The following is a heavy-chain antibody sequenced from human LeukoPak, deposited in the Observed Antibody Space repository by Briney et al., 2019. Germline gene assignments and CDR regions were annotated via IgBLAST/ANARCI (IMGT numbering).Heavy chain of an antibody. CDR3: ARGENYYFYTDV. CDR1: GFSVSDSY. D-gene: IGHD3-10*01. J-gene: IGHJ6*03. CDR2: LYSGGDT. V-gene: IGHV3-66*02. Sequence: GGSLRLSCAASGFSVSDSYMSWVRQAPGKGLEWVSILYSGGDTYYSASVRGRFTISRDNSKNTLYLQMNTLSAADTAVYFCARGENYYFYTDVWGKGATVTVSS.